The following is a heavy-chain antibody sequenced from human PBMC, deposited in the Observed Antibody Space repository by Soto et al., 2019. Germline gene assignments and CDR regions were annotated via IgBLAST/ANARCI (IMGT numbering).Heavy chain of an antibody. Sequence: QVQLVESGGGVVQPGRSLRLSCAASGFMFSSYAMHWVRQAPGKGLEWVAGKTYDGSSKYYADSVKGRFSISRDNSKNTLSLQMNSIRAEDTAVYYCARAGGLLVDYWGQGTLVTVSS. CDR3: ARAGGLLVDY. D-gene: IGHD2-15*01. CDR1: GFMFSSYA. J-gene: IGHJ4*02. V-gene: IGHV3-30-3*01. CDR2: KTYDGSSK.